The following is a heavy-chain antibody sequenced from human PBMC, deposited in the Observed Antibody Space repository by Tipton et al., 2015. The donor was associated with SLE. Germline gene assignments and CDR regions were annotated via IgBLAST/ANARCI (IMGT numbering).Heavy chain of an antibody. V-gene: IGHV4-31*03. CDR2: IYYSGSS. CDR1: DGSISTDGYF. CDR3: ARESASTGHFDF. Sequence: TLSLTCTVSDGSISTDGYFWSWIRRRPGTGLEWIGYIYYSGSSYYSPSLESRITLSVDTPENQFSLNLRSVTVADTAVYYCARESASTGHFDFWGQGTLVTVSS. D-gene: IGHD2-8*02. J-gene: IGHJ4*02.